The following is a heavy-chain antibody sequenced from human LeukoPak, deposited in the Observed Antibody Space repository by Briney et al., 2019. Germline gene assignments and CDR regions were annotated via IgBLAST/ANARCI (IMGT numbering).Heavy chain of an antibody. V-gene: IGHV4-30-2*01. D-gene: IGHD6-19*01. J-gene: IGHJ4*02. CDR1: GGSISSGGYY. CDR3: AREREYSSGWYDY. CDR2: IYHSGST. Sequence: PSETLSLTCTVSGGSISSGGYYWSWIRQPPGKGLEWIGYIYHSGSTYYNPSLKSRVTISVDRSKNQFSLKLSSVTAADTAVYYCAREREYSSGWYDYWGQGTLVTVSS.